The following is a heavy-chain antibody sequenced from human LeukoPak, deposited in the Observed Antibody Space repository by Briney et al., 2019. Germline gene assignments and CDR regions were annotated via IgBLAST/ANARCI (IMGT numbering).Heavy chain of an antibody. V-gene: IGHV1-69*13. CDR2: IIPIFGTA. J-gene: IGHJ4*02. CDR1: GGTFSSYA. D-gene: IGHD2-15*01. CDR3: ARSGQRHCSGGSCWGAFFDY. Sequence: SVKVSCKASGGTFSSYAISWVRQAPGQGLEWMGGIIPIFGTANYAQKFQGRVTITADESTSTAYMELSSLRSEDTAVYYCARSGQRHCSGGSCWGAFFDYWGQGTLVTVSS.